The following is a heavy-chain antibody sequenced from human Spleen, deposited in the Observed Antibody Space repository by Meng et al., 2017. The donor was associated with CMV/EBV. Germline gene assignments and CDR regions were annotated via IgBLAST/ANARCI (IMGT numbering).Heavy chain of an antibody. CDR3: ARDLEYCGSTSCFEDCFDP. V-gene: IGHV1-18*01. Sequence: ASVKVSCKASGYTFTSYGISWVRQAPGQGLEWMGWISAYNGNTNYARNLRGRVTLTTDTSTTTAYMELRSLRSDDTAVYYCARDLEYCGSTSCFEDCFDPWGQGTLVTVS. D-gene: IGHD2-2*01. CDR1: GYTFTSYG. J-gene: IGHJ5*02. CDR2: ISAYNGNT.